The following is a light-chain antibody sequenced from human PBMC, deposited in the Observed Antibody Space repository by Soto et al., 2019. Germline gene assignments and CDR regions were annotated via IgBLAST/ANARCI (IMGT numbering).Light chain of an antibody. Sequence: EIVLTQSPGTLSLSPGEGATVSCRVSQSINSKSLVWYQRKFGQAPRLLIYNTSTRATGIPDRFSGSGSGTDVNLSRSGLETEDFSVYYCQHYGGSFIFGPGTKVDFK. CDR3: QHYGGSFI. CDR2: NTS. J-gene: IGKJ3*01. V-gene: IGKV3-20*01. CDR1: QSINSKS.